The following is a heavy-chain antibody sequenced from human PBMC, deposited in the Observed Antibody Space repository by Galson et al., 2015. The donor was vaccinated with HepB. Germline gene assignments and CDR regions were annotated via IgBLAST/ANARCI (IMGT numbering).Heavy chain of an antibody. CDR1: GFTFSRYG. J-gene: IGHJ4*02. CDR3: ARARGVVVPLDS. CDR2: ISYDEGLQ. D-gene: IGHD2-2*01. V-gene: IGHV3-30*04. Sequence: SLRLSCAASGFTFSRYGMHWVRQAPGKGLEWVAVISYDEGLQDYADSVKGRFTISRDNSKNRLFLQMNSLRADDAAVYYCARARGVVVPLDSWGQGTLVTVSS.